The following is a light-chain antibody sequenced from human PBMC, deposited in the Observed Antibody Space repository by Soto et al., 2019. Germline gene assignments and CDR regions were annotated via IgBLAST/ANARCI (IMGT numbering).Light chain of an antibody. J-gene: IGKJ5*01. Sequence: VMTQSQATLSMSPGDSARQYCRSRQSINSNLAWYQQQPGQAPRLLIYAASTRATAVPDRFSGRGSGTDFTLTIANLQSDYFAVYSCQQYTDWPITFGQGTRLEIK. CDR3: QQYTDWPIT. V-gene: IGKV3-15*01. CDR1: QSINSN. CDR2: AAS.